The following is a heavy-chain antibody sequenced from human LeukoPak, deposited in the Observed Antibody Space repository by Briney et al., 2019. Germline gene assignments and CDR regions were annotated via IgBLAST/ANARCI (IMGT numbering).Heavy chain of an antibody. D-gene: IGHD3-22*01. V-gene: IGHV4-34*01. CDR3: ARAITMIVVVGDAFDI. Sequence: SETLSLTCAVYGGSFSGYYWSWIRQPPGKGLEWIGEINHSGSTNYNPSLKSRVTISVDTTKNQFSLKLSSVTAADTAVYYCARAITMIVVVGDAFDIWGQGTMVTVSS. CDR2: INHSGST. J-gene: IGHJ3*02. CDR1: GGSFSGYY.